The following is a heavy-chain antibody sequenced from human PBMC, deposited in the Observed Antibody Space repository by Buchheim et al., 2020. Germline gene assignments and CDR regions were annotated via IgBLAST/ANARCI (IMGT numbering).Heavy chain of an antibody. CDR1: GGSISSGDHY. J-gene: IGHJ6*02. Sequence: QVQLQESGPGLVKPSQTLSLTCTVSGGSISSGDHYWSWIRQPPGKGLEWIGYIYYSGSTYYNPSLKSRVTISGHTSKKQFSLKLSSVTAADTAVYYCARVAPLRFLEWLGEELDCGMDVWGQGTT. CDR3: ARVAPLRFLEWLGEELDCGMDV. V-gene: IGHV4-30-4*01. CDR2: IYYSGST. D-gene: IGHD3-3*01.